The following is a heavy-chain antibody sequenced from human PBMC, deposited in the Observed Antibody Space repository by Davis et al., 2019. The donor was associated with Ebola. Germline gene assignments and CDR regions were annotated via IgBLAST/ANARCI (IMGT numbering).Heavy chain of an antibody. Sequence: MPSETLSLTCTVSGYSIGSGYYWRWIRPPPGTGLEWIGEINHSGSTNYNPSLKSRVTISVDTSKNQFSLKLRSVTAADTAVYYCARQGWSGYSLRHWLDPWGRGTLVTVSS. CDR2: INHSGST. V-gene: IGHV4-38-2*02. CDR3: ARQGWSGYSLRHWLDP. CDR1: GYSIGSGYY. J-gene: IGHJ5*02. D-gene: IGHD3-3*01.